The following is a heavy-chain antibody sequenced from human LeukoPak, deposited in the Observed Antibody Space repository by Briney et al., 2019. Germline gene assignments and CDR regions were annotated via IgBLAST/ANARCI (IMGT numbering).Heavy chain of an antibody. Sequence: GGSLRLSCAASGFTFSNYWMSWVRQAPGKGLEWVANINQDGSDNYCVDSVKGRFTISRDNSKNTVYLQMNSLRAEDTAIYYCAREGRKEWNAFDIWGQGTMVTVSS. V-gene: IGHV3-7*03. CDR2: INQDGSDN. CDR3: AREGRKEWNAFDI. CDR1: GFTFSNYW. J-gene: IGHJ3*02. D-gene: IGHD3-3*01.